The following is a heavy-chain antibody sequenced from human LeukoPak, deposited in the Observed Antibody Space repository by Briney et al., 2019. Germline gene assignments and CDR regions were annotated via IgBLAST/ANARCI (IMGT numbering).Heavy chain of an antibody. J-gene: IGHJ5*01. CDR1: GFTVSGTH. CDR3: AKDEATSGGGLAS. D-gene: IGHD3-16*01. Sequence: PGGSLRLSCAASGFTVSGTHMSWVRQAPGKGLEWVSAMYTGRTTYYADSMTGRFIVSRDTSRNTLFLHMNTLRAEDTAVYYCAKDEATSGGGLASWGQGTLVIVSS. CDR2: MYTGRTT. V-gene: IGHV3-53*01.